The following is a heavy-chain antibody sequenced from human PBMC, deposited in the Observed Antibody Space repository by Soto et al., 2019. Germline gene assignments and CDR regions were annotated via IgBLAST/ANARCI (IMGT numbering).Heavy chain of an antibody. V-gene: IGHV4-38-2*02. J-gene: IGHJ4*02. D-gene: IGHD3-22*01. CDR3: AREVSGYDSSGHDH. CDR2: IYHSGST. Sequence: ETLSLTCASSGYSSSSGYYFGWIRQPPGKGLEWIGSIYHSGSTYYNPSLKSRVTISVDTSKNQFSLKLSSVTAADTAVYYCAREVSGYDSSGHDHWGQGTPVTVSS. CDR1: GYSSSSGYY.